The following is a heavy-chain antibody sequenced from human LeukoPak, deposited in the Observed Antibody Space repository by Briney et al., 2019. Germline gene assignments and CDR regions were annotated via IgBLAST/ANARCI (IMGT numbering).Heavy chain of an antibody. J-gene: IGHJ2*01. Sequence: PSETLSLTCTVSGGSISSSSYYWGWIRQPPGKGLEWIGSIYDTRSTYYNPSLKSRVTISVDTSKNQFSLKLTSVTAADTAVYYCARGVTMIVVVIHDWYFDLWGRGTLVTVSS. V-gene: IGHV4-39*01. CDR2: IYDTRST. CDR3: ARGVTMIVVVIHDWYFDL. CDR1: GGSISSSSYY. D-gene: IGHD3-22*01.